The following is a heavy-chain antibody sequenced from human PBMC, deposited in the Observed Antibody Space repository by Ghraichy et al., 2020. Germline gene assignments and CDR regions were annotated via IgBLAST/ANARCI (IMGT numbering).Heavy chain of an antibody. CDR2: VGTRGDT. V-gene: IGHV3-13*01. CDR3: AREGNGQELDAFDI. D-gene: IGHD1-26*01. CDR1: GFTFSSYD. Sequence: AGSLRLSCAASGFTFSSYDMHWVRQGTGKGLEWVSAVGTRGDTYYSGSVKGRFTISRENAKNSLYLQMNSLRAGDTAVYYCAREGNGQELDAFDIWGQGTMVTVSS. J-gene: IGHJ3*02.